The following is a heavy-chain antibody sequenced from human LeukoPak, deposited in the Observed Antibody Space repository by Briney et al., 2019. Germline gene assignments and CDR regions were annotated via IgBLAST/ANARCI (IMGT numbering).Heavy chain of an antibody. D-gene: IGHD4-17*01. Sequence: PGGSLRLSCVASGFTFSSYDMHWVRQAPGEGLEWVSAFHADGGTYHLDSVKGRFTVSREDAKNSLYLQMNTLRAGDTAVYYCARGSGPGVTTIDSWGRGTLVIVSS. CDR2: FHADGGT. CDR1: GFTFSSYD. V-gene: IGHV3-13*01. CDR3: ARGSGPGVTTIDS. J-gene: IGHJ4*02.